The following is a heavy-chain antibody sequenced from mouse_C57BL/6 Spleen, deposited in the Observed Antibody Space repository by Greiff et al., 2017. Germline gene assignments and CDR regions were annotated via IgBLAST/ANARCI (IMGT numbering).Heavy chain of an antibody. D-gene: IGHD1-1*01. Sequence: QVQLQQSGAELVRPGASVTLSCKASGYTFTDYEMHWVKQTPVHGLEWIGAIDPETGGTAYNQKFKGKAILTADKASSTAYMELRSLTSEDSAVYYCTRDHYGSRFAYWGQGTLVTVSA. CDR2: IDPETGGT. CDR3: TRDHYGSRFAY. J-gene: IGHJ3*01. CDR1: GYTFTDYE. V-gene: IGHV1-15*01.